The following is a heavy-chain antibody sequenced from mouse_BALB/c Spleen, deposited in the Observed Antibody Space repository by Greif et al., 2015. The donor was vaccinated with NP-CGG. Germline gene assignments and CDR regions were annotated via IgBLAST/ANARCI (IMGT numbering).Heavy chain of an antibody. D-gene: IGHD2-14*01. V-gene: IGHV14-3*02. CDR2: IDPANGNT. Sequence: VQLQQSGAELVKPGASVKLSCTASGFNIKDTYMHWVKQRPEQGLEWIGRIDPANGNTKYDPKFQGKATITADTSSNTAYLQLSSLTSEDTAVYYCASPYRYDDGYFDYWGQGTTLTVSS. J-gene: IGHJ2*01. CDR3: ASPYRYDDGYFDY. CDR1: GFNIKDTY.